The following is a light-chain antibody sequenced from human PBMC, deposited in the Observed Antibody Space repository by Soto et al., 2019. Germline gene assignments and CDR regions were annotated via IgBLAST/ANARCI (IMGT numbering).Light chain of an antibody. Sequence: EVMLTQSPGTLSLSPGERATLSCRASQSVSSNYLAWYQQKSGQAPRLLIYGASNRATGIPDRFSGSGAGTDFTLTIRRLEPEDFAVYSCQQYDTSPRTFGQGTNVEFK. J-gene: IGKJ1*01. CDR1: QSVSSNY. V-gene: IGKV3-20*01. CDR2: GAS. CDR3: QQYDTSPRT.